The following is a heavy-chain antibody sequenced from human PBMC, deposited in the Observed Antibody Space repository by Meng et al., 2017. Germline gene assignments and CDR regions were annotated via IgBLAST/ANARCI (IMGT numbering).Heavy chain of an antibody. J-gene: IGHJ3*02. CDR2: INPNSGGT. V-gene: IGHV1-2*02. Sequence: ASVKVSCKASGYTFTGFYIHWMRQAPGQGLEWMGWINPNSGGTNYAQKFQGRVTMTRDTSISTAYMELSRLTSDDTAVYYCARDQGYSGYDDAFEIWGQGKMV. CDR3: ARDQGYSGYDDAFEI. CDR1: GYTFTGFY. D-gene: IGHD5-12*01.